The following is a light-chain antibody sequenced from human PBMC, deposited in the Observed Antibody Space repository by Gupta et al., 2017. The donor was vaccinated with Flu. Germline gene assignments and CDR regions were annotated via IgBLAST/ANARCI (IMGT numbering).Light chain of an antibody. CDR3: QSYNNAPRT. CDR2: AAS. Sequence: DIQMTQSPSSLSASVGDRVTITCRASQGISNDLVWYQHKPGKAPKLLIYAASTLQSGVPRRFSGSGSGTDFTLTISSLQPEDAATYYCQSYNNAPRTFGPGTKVGIK. V-gene: IGKV1-27*01. J-gene: IGKJ3*01. CDR1: QGISND.